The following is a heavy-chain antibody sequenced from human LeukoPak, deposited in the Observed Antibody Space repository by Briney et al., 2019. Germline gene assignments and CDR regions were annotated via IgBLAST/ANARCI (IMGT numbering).Heavy chain of an antibody. CDR3: ARAYYGSGYFNWFDP. Sequence: ASVKVSCKASGYTFTSYGISWVRQAPGQGLEWMGWISAYNGNTNYAQKLQGRVTMTTDTSTSTAYMELRSLRSDDTAVYYCARAYYGSGYFNWFDPWGQGTLVTVSS. CDR2: ISAYNGNT. V-gene: IGHV1-18*01. CDR1: GYTFTSYG. J-gene: IGHJ5*02. D-gene: IGHD3-10*01.